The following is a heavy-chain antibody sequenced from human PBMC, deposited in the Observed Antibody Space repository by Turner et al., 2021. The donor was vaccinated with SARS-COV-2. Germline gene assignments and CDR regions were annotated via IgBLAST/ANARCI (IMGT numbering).Heavy chain of an antibody. V-gene: IGHV1-24*01. CDR1: GYTLTELS. J-gene: IGHJ6*02. Sequence: QVPLVQSGAEGKKPGASVKVPCKVFGYTLTELSMHGVRQAPGKGLEWMGGFDPEDGETIYAQKFQGRVTMTEDTSTDTAYMELSSLRSEDTAVYYCATGVAVAGTPSKYYYYYGMDVWGQGTTVTVSS. CDR3: ATGVAVAGTPSKYYYYYGMDV. D-gene: IGHD6-19*01. CDR2: FDPEDGET.